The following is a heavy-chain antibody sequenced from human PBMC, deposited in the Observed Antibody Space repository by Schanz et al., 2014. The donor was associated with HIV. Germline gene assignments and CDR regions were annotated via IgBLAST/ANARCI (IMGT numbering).Heavy chain of an antibody. D-gene: IGHD3-9*01. CDR1: GFTFSSYT. J-gene: IGHJ4*02. CDR2: VGYGGDNT. Sequence: EVQLVESGGGLVQPGGTLRLSCAASGFTFSSYTLTWVRLAPGKGLEWVSTVGYGGDNTYYADSVRGRFTIFRDNSKNTLYLQMDSLRAEDTALYYCARSYDILTGYYSSTFDYWGQGTLVTVSS. V-gene: IGHV3-23*04. CDR3: ARSYDILTGYYSSTFDY.